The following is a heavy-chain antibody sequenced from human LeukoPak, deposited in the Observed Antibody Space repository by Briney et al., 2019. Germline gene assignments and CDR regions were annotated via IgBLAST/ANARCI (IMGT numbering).Heavy chain of an antibody. CDR3: ARDRYSSASSEVFDP. D-gene: IGHD6-19*01. Sequence: SVKVSCKASGGTFSSYAISWVRQAPGQGLEWVGRIIPILGIANYAQKFQGRVTITAEKSTSTAYMELSSLRSEDTAVYYCARDRYSSASSEVFDPWGQGTLVTVSS. CDR2: IIPILGIA. J-gene: IGHJ5*02. CDR1: GGTFSSYA. V-gene: IGHV1-69*04.